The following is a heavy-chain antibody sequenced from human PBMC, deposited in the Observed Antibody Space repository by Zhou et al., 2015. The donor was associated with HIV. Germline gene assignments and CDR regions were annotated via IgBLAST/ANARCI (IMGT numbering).Heavy chain of an antibody. Sequence: QVQLVQSGAEVKKPGSSVKVSCKASGGTFSSYAISWVRQAPGQGLEWMGGIIPIFGTANYAQKFQGRVTITADESTSTAYMELSSLRSEDTAVYYCARVSEKTYYGSEGYYFDYWGQGTLVTVSS. D-gene: IGHD3-10*01. CDR2: IIPIFGTA. J-gene: IGHJ4*02. CDR1: GGTFSSYA. V-gene: IGHV1-69*01. CDR3: ARVSEKTYYGSEGYYFDY.